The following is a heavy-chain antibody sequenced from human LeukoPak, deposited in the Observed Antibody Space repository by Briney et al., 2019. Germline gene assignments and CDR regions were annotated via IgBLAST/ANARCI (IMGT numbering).Heavy chain of an antibody. CDR1: GFTFSMYA. D-gene: IGHD6-19*01. CDR2: ISSDGGST. Sequence: GGSLRLSCAASGFTFSMYAMHWVRQAPGKGLEYVSAISSDGGSTYYANSVKGRFTISRDNSKNTLYLQMNSLKTEDTAVYYCTTQYSSGWYVAFDIWGQGTMVTVSS. V-gene: IGHV3-64*01. CDR3: TTQYSSGWYVAFDI. J-gene: IGHJ3*02.